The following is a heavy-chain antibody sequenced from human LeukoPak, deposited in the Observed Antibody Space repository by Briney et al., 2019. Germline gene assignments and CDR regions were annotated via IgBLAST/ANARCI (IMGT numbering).Heavy chain of an antibody. CDR2: IYYSGRT. CDR3: ARDVCAVEACYYFDY. CDR1: GGSISSSSYY. Sequence: PSETLSLTCTVSGGSISSSSYYWGWIRQPPGKGLEWIGSIYYSGRTNYNPSLKSRVTMSVDTSKNQFSLNLTSVTAADTAVYYCARDVCAVEACYYFDYWGQGTLVTVSS. J-gene: IGHJ4*02. D-gene: IGHD2-15*01. V-gene: IGHV4-39*07.